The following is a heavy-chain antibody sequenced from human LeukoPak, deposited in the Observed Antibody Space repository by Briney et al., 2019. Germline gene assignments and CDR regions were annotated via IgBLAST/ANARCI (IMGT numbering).Heavy chain of an antibody. Sequence: PGGSLRLSCAASGFTFSTYGMHWVRQAPGKGLEWVAVIWYDGSSKYYADSVKGRFTISRDNSKNTVFLQMNSLRAEDTAVYYCAGGITMIQGVTYYFDYWGQGTLVTVSS. V-gene: IGHV3-33*01. D-gene: IGHD3-10*01. J-gene: IGHJ4*02. CDR3: AGGITMIQGVTYYFDY. CDR1: GFTFSTYG. CDR2: IWYDGSSK.